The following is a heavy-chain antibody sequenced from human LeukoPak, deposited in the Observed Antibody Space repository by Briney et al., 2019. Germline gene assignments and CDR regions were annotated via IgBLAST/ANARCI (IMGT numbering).Heavy chain of an antibody. CDR1: GFTVSSFY. J-gene: IGHJ4*02. V-gene: IGHV3-53*01. CDR3: ARDGPGRAIEY. Sequence: PGGSLRLSCSASGFTVSSFYMSWVRQAPGKGLEWVSVVYGDVTTSYADSVKGRFTISRDNSKNLVYLQMNNLRVEDTAVYYCARDGPGRAIEYWGQGTLVTLSS. CDR2: VYGDVTT.